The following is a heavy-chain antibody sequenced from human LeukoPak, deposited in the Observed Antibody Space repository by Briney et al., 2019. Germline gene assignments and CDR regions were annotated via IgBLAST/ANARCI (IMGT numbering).Heavy chain of an antibody. CDR1: GFTFSSYA. CDR3: AKDVGYGANTPLNY. D-gene: IGHD4-23*01. CDR2: ISGSGGGT. J-gene: IGHJ4*02. Sequence: GGSLRLSCAASGFTFSSYAVSWVRQAPGKGLEWVSTISGSGGGTYYADSVKGRFTISRDNSNNTLYLQMNSLRAEDTAIYYCAKDVGYGANTPLNYWGQGTLVTVSS. V-gene: IGHV3-23*01.